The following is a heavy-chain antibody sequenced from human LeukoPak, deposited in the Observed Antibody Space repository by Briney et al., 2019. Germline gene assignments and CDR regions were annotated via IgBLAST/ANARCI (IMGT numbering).Heavy chain of an antibody. CDR3: AKAVRFPTRLDY. V-gene: IGHV3-30*18. CDR1: GFTFSSYG. D-gene: IGHD2-15*01. CDR2: ISYDGSNK. J-gene: IGHJ4*02. Sequence: GGSLRLSCAASGFTFSSYGMHWVRQAPGKGLEWVAVISYDGSNKYYADSVKGRFTISRDNSKNTLYLQMNSLRAEDTAVYYCAKAVRFPTRLDYWGQGTLVTVSS.